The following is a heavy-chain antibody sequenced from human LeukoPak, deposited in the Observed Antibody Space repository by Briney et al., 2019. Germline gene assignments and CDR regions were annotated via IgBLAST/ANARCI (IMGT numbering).Heavy chain of an antibody. J-gene: IGHJ4*02. Sequence: SETLSLTCTVSGGSISSGSYYWSWIRQPAGKGLEWIGRIYTSGSTNYNPSLKSRVTISVDTSKNQFSLKLSSVTAADTAVYYCARDVYDILTGYYHDYWGQGTLVTVSS. CDR3: ARDVYDILTGYYHDY. CDR1: GGSISSGSYY. CDR2: IYTSGST. D-gene: IGHD3-9*01. V-gene: IGHV4-61*02.